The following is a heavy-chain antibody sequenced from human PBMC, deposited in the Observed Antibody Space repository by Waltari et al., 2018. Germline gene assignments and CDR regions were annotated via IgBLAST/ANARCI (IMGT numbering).Heavy chain of an antibody. CDR1: GYTFASYD. D-gene: IGHD2-2*02. Sequence: QVQPVQSVAEAKTPGASVRVSCTASGYTFASYDSDWVRQATGQGLEWMGWMNPNSGNTGYAQKFQGRVTMTRNTSISTAYMELCSLRSEDTAVYCCAGGMPAAIVMVVWDQGP. CDR3: AGGMPAAIVMVV. CDR2: MNPNSGNT. V-gene: IGHV1-8*01. J-gene: IGHJ6*02.